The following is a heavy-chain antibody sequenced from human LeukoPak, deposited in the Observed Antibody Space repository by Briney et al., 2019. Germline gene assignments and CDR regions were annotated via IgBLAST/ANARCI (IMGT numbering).Heavy chain of an antibody. Sequence: SETLSLTCTVSGGSISSYYWSWLRQPPGKGLEWIGHIYYTGRTTYNPSLGSRLTISADTSTSQLSLKLSSVTAADTAVYYCARHKPTGSYPLELWGRGTLVTVSS. CDR1: GGSISSYY. CDR3: ARHKPTGSYPLEL. V-gene: IGHV4-59*08. D-gene: IGHD3-10*01. J-gene: IGHJ4*02. CDR2: IYYTGRT.